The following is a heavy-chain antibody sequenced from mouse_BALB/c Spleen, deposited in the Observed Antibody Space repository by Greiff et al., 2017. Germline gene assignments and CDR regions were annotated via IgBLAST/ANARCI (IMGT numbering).Heavy chain of an antibody. CDR1: GYSFTSYY. V-gene: IGHV1S135*01. CDR2: IDPFNGGT. D-gene: IGHD1-3*01. Sequence: EVQLQQSGPELMKPGASVKISCKASGYSFTSYYMHWVKQSHGKSLEWIGYIDPFNGGTSYNQKFKGKATLTVDKSSSTAYMHLSSLTSEDSSVYYYSIKYPLQYYFDYWGQGTTLTVSS. CDR3: SIKYPLQYYFDY. J-gene: IGHJ2*01.